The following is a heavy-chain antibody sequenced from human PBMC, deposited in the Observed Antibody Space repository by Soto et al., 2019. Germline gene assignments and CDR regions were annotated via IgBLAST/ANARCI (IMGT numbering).Heavy chain of an antibody. CDR1: GGTFSSYA. D-gene: IGHD6-13*01. CDR3: ARGIEAADYYGMDV. Sequence: ASVKVSCKASGGTFSSYAISWVRQAPGEGLEWMGGIIPIFGTANYAQKFQGRVTITADDSTITAYMELSSLRSEDTAVYYCARGIEAADYYGMDVWGQGTTVTVSS. CDR2: IIPIFGTA. J-gene: IGHJ6*02. V-gene: IGHV1-69*13.